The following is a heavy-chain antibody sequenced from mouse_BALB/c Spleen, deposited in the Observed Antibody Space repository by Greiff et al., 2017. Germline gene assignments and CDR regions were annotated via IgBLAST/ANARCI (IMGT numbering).Heavy chain of an antibody. Sequence: VQRVESGPGLVQPSQSLSITCTVSGFSLTSYGVHWVRQSPGKGLEWLGVIWSGGSTDYNAALISRLSISKDNSKGQVFFKMNSLQANDTAIYYCATDGYYSAYWGQGTLGTVSA. V-gene: IGHV2-2*02. D-gene: IGHD2-3*01. CDR1: GFSLTSYG. CDR3: ATDGYYSAY. J-gene: IGHJ3*01. CDR2: IWSGGST.